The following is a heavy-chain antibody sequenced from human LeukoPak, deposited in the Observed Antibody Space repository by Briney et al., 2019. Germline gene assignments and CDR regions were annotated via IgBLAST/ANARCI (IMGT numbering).Heavy chain of an antibody. Sequence: SETLSLTCAVSGGSISSGGYSWSWIRQPPGKGLEWIGYIYHSGSTYYNPSLKSRVTISVDTSKNQFSLKLSSVTAADTAVYYCARLGYDILTGYYFFDYWGQGTLVTVSS. CDR2: IYHSGST. D-gene: IGHD3-9*01. CDR1: GGSISSGGYS. J-gene: IGHJ4*02. CDR3: ARLGYDILTGYYFFDY. V-gene: IGHV4-30-2*02.